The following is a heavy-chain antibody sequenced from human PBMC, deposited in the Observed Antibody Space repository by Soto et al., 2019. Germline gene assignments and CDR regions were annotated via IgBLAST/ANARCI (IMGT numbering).Heavy chain of an antibody. CDR1: VDRVSSNSAA. J-gene: IGHJ4*02. D-gene: IGHD3-16*01. CDR2: TYYRSKWFN. CDR3: ARGDQGFDY. Sequence: SQTPSLTCAISVDRVSSNSAASNCIRQSPSRCLEWLGRTYYRSKWFNNYALSVKSRITINPDTSKNQCSLQLDSVAPEDAAVYDCARGDQGFDYWGQGTLVTVSS. V-gene: IGHV6-1*01.